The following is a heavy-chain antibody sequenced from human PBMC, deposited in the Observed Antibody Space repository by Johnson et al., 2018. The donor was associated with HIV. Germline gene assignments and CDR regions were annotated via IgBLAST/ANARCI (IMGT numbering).Heavy chain of an antibody. D-gene: IGHD3-16*02. J-gene: IGHJ3*02. V-gene: IGHV3-73*01. Sequence: VHLVESGGGWVQPGGSLKLSCAASGFTFSGSAMHWVRQASGNGLEWVGRIRTKANSYATAYGASVKGRFTISRDDSKNTLYLQMNSLTTEDTAVYYCTTAIVIDAFDIWGQGTMVTVSS. CDR2: IRTKANSYAT. CDR3: TTAIVIDAFDI. CDR1: GFTFSGSA.